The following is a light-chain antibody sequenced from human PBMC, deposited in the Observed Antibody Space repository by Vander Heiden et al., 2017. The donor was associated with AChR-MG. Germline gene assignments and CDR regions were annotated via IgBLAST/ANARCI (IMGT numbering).Light chain of an antibody. CDR3: HQYGSSQWT. CDR1: QNVSSSY. J-gene: IGKJ1*01. CDR2: GSS. V-gene: IGKV3-20*01. Sequence: EIVLTQSPGTLSLSPGERATLSCRASQNVSSSYFAWYQQKPGQGPRLLIYGSSSRATGIPARFSGSVSGTDFTLTISRLEPEDFAVYYCHQYGSSQWTFGQGTKVEIK.